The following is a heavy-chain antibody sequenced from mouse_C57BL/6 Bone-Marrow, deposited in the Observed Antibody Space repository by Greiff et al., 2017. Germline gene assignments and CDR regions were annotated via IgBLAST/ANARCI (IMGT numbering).Heavy chain of an antibody. D-gene: IGHD4-1*01. CDR1: GFTFSDYG. Sequence: EVMLVESGGGLVKPGGSLKLSCAASGFTFSDYGMHWVRQAPEKGLEWVAYISSGSSTIYYAATVKGRFTISRDNAKNTLFLQMTSLRSEDTAMYYCARPVNWDAMDYWGQGTSVTVSS. J-gene: IGHJ4*01. CDR3: ARPVNWDAMDY. CDR2: ISSGSSTI. V-gene: IGHV5-17*01.